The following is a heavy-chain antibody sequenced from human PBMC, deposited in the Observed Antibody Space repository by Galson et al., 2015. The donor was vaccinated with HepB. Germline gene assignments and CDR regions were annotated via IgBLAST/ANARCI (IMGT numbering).Heavy chain of an antibody. Sequence: VKVSCKASGGTFSSYAISWVRQAPGQGLEWMGGIIPIFGTANYAQKFQGRVTITADESTSTAYMELSSLRSEDTAVYYCAAYGSGTHYYYYGMDVWGQGTTVTVSS. CDR2: IIPIFGTA. CDR1: GGTFSSYA. CDR3: AAYGSGTHYYYYGMDV. D-gene: IGHD3-10*01. J-gene: IGHJ6*02. V-gene: IGHV1-69*13.